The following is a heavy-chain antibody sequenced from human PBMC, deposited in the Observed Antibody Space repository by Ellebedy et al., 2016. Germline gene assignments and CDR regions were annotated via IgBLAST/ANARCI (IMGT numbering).Heavy chain of an antibody. CDR3: AKWNGDWYDFDV. J-gene: IGHJ3*01. CDR1: GGSVSSDY. D-gene: IGHD1-1*01. CDR2: VFHTGTT. Sequence: SETLSLTCNISGGSVSSDYWNWIRRPPGKGLEWIGYVFHTGTTNYNPSLKSRVSMSVDTSKRQFSLRLTSVTAADTAVYYCAKWNGDWYDFDVWGQGTMVTVSS. V-gene: IGHV4-59*02.